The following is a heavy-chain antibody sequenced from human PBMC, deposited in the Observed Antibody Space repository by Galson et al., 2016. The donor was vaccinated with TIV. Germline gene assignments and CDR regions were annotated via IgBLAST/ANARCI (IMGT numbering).Heavy chain of an antibody. CDR2: IYFNGNT. Sequence: TLSLTCTVSGDSVNSGGYSWSWIRQPPGKTLEWMGYIYFNGNTYYKSSLVSRLTISKDTTKNQFSLRLNSVTAADTAVYYCARGATTATSGWFDPWGQGTLVIVSS. J-gene: IGHJ5*02. CDR3: ARGATTATSGWFDP. V-gene: IGHV4-30-4*07. CDR1: GDSVNSGGYS. D-gene: IGHD1-14*01.